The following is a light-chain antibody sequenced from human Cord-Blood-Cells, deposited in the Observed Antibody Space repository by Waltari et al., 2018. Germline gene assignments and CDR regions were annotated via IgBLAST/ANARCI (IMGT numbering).Light chain of an antibody. V-gene: IGKV1-8*01. J-gene: IGKJ1*01. CDR1: QGISSY. CDR2: AAS. Sequence: AIRMTQSPSSFSASTGDRVTITCRASQGISSYLAWYQQKPGKAPELLLYAASTLQSGVPSRFSGSGSGTDFTLTISCLQSEDFATYYCQQYYSYPWTFGQGTKVEIK. CDR3: QQYYSYPWT.